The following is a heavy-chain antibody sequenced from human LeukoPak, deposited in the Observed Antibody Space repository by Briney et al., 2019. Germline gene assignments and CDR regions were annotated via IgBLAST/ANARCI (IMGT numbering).Heavy chain of an antibody. CDR3: ARRRAATIDY. V-gene: IGHV4-39*01. J-gene: IGHJ4*02. CDR1: GGSISSSSYY. D-gene: IGHD6-25*01. Sequence: SETLSLTCTVSGGSISSSSYYWGWIRQPPGKGLEWIGTIYYFESSYCNPSLKTRVTISVDTSKNQFSLKLSSVTAADTAVYYCARRRAATIDYWGQGILVTVSS. CDR2: IYYFESS.